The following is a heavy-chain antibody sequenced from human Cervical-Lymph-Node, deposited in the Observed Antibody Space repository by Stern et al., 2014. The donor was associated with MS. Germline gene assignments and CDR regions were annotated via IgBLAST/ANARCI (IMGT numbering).Heavy chain of an antibody. V-gene: IGHV1-69*06. CDR1: GGKFNLYA. CDR2: IIPSLTTA. J-gene: IGHJ1*01. CDR3: GRDAHYYDRSDYRN. Sequence: VQLVESGAEVKKPGSSVKVSCKASGGKFNLYAISWMRQAPGQGFEWMGGIIPSLTTAKSAEKFQGRASITADRSTTTVFLELSSLTSEDTAVYYCGRDAHYYDRSDYRNWGQGTLVTVSS. D-gene: IGHD3-22*01.